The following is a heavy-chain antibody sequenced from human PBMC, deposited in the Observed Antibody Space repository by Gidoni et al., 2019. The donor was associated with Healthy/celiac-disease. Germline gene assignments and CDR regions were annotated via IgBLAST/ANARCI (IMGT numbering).Heavy chain of an antibody. CDR2: RSYDGSNK. J-gene: IGHJ6*03. D-gene: IGHD6-13*01. Sequence: QVQLVESGGGVVQPGRSLSLSCAASGFTFSSYGMHWFRQAPGKGLEWVAVRSYDGSNKYYADCVKGRFTISRDNYKNTLYLQMNRLRAEETAVYYCAKGGMEEGYYYMDVWGKGTTVTVSS. V-gene: IGHV3-30*18. CDR1: GFTFSSYG. CDR3: AKGGMEEGYYYMDV.